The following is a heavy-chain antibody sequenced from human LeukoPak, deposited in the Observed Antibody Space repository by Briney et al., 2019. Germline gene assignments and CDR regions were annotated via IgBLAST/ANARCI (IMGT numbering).Heavy chain of an antibody. D-gene: IGHD2-2*01. V-gene: IGHV4-61*02. CDR3: ARNAPEGLDY. J-gene: IGHJ4*02. CDR2: IYNRGGT. CDR1: GGSISSGTNY. Sequence: SQTLSLTCTVSGGSISSGTNYWTWIRQPAGRGLEWIGRIYNRGGTDYNPSLKSRITIPLDTSKNQFSLKLNSMTAADTAVYYCARNAPEGLDYWGQGTLVTVSS.